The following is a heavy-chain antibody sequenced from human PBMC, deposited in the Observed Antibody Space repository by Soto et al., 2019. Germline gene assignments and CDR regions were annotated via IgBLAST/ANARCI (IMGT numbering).Heavy chain of an antibody. CDR1: GYTFTGYY. J-gene: IGHJ4*02. CDR2: INPNSGVT. CDR3: ARGERRYYYDSSGHDY. Sequence: ASVKVSCKASGYTFTGYYMHWVRQAPGQGLEWMGWINPNSGVTNYAQKFQGRVTMTRDTSISTAYMELSRLRSEDTAVYYCARGERRYYYDSSGHDYWGQGTLVTVSS. D-gene: IGHD3-22*01. V-gene: IGHV1-2*02.